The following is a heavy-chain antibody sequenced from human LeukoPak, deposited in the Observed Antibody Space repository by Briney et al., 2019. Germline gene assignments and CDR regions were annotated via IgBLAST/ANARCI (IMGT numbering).Heavy chain of an antibody. CDR1: GGTFSSYA. V-gene: IGHV1-69*06. D-gene: IGHD4-17*01. J-gene: IGHJ3*02. CDR3: ASLLTTVTGWVSHAFDI. Sequence: SVKVSCKASGGTFSSYAISWVRQAPGQGLEWMGGIIPIFGTANYAQKFQGRVTITADKSTSTAYKELSSLRSEDTAVYYCASLLTTVTGWVSHAFDIWGQGTMVTVSS. CDR2: IIPIFGTA.